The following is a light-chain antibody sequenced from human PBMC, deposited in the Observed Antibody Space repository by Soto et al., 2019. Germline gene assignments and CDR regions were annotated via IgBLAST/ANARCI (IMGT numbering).Light chain of an antibody. Sequence: EIVLRQSPATLSLSPGERATLSCRASQSVSSYFAWYQQKPGQAPRVLIYGASTRATGIPARFSGSGSGTEFTLTISSLQPDDFATYYCQQYQIDWTFGQGTKVDI. V-gene: IGKV3-15*01. CDR3: QQYQIDWT. CDR2: GAS. J-gene: IGKJ1*01. CDR1: QSVSSY.